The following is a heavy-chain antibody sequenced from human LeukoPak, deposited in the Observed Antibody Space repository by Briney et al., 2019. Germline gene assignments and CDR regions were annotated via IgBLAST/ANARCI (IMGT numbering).Heavy chain of an antibody. CDR1: GFTFSSYA. D-gene: IGHD5-18*01. Sequence: GGSLRLSCAASGFTFSSYAMHWVRQAPGKGLEWVAVISYDGSNKYYADSVKGRFTISRDNSKNTLYLQMNSLRAEDTAVYYCARVAPRGYGYGSGHDAFDIWGQGTMVTVSS. J-gene: IGHJ3*02. CDR3: ARVAPRGYGYGSGHDAFDI. CDR2: ISYDGSNK. V-gene: IGHV3-30*04.